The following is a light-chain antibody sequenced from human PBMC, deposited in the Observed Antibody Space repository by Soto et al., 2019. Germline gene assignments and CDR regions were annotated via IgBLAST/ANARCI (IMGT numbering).Light chain of an antibody. V-gene: IGLV2-11*01. Sequence: SVLTQPRSVSGSPGQSVTISCTGTSSDVGGYNYVSWYQQHPGKAPKLMIYDVSKRPSGVPDRFSGSKSGNTASLTISGLHAEDKADYYCCSYAGSYTIYGFGTGTKLTVL. CDR2: DVS. J-gene: IGLJ1*01. CDR1: SSDVGGYNY. CDR3: CSYAGSYTIYG.